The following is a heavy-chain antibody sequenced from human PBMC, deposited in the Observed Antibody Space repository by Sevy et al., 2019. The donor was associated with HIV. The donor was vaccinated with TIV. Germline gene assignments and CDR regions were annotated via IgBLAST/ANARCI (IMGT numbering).Heavy chain of an antibody. V-gene: IGHV4-59*08. CDR2: IYYNGHI. J-gene: IGHJ4*02. Sequence: SETLSLTCTVSGGSITSLYWNWIRQPPGKGLEWIANIYYNGHINYNPSLKSRVTLSLDTSKNQFSLRLSSVTAADTPMYYCAGENAWGRGYSWGQGTLVTVSS. D-gene: IGHD1-26*01. CDR1: GGSITSLY. CDR3: AGENAWGRGYS.